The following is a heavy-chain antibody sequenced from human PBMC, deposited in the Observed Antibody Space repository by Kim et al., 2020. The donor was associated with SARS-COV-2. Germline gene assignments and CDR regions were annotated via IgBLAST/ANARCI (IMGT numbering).Heavy chain of an antibody. D-gene: IGHD3-10*01. CDR2: IYPGDSDT. J-gene: IGHJ4*02. Sequence: GESLKISCKGSGYSFTSYWIGWVRQMPGKGLEWMGIIYPGDSDTRYSPSFQGQVTISADKSISTAYLQWSSLKASDTAMYYCARLQDSGSYNSDFDYWGQGTLVTVSS. CDR3: ARLQDSGSYNSDFDY. CDR1: GYSFTSYW. V-gene: IGHV5-51*01.